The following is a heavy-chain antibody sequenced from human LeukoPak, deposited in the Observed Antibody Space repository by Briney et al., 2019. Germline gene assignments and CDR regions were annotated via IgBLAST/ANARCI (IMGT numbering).Heavy chain of an antibody. V-gene: IGHV3-66*01. Sequence: PGGSLRLSCAASEFSVGSNYMTWVRQAPGKGLEWVSLIYSGGSTYYADSVKGRFTISRDNSKNTLHLQMNSLRAEDTAVYYCARVTMTTVTAFDYWGQGTLVTVSS. CDR1: EFSVGSNY. J-gene: IGHJ4*02. CDR2: IYSGGST. D-gene: IGHD4-17*01. CDR3: ARVTMTTVTAFDY.